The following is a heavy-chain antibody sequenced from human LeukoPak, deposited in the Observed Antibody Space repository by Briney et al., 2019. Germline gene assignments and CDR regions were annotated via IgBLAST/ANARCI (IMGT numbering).Heavy chain of an antibody. CDR2: IYYSGST. CDR1: GGSITSSSYY. CDR3: ASVRGYSSGWYASGFDP. D-gene: IGHD6-19*01. V-gene: IGHV4-39*07. J-gene: IGHJ5*02. Sequence: SETLSLTCTVSGGSITSSSYYWGWIRQPPGKGPEWIGSIYYSGSTNYNPSLKSRVTISLDTSKNQFSLKLTSVAAADTAVYYCASVRGYSSGWYASGFDPWGQGTLVTVSS.